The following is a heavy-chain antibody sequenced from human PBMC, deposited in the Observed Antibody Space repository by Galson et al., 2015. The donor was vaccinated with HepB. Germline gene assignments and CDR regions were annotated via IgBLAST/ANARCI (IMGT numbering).Heavy chain of an antibody. V-gene: IGHV3-7*01. CDR2: IQQDGTEK. CDR1: GFTFSSYW. J-gene: IGHJ4*02. D-gene: IGHD1-26*01. CDR3: ARDGVGATAYDY. Sequence: SLRLSCAASGFTFSSYWMSWVRQAPGKGLEWVGNIQQDGTEKYYVDSVKGRFTISRDNAKNSLYLQMNSLRAEDTAVYYCARDGVGATAYDYWGQGTLVTVSS.